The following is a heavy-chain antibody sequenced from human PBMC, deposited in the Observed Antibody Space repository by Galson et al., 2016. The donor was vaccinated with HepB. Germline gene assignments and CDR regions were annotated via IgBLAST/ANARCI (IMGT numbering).Heavy chain of an antibody. CDR1: GFTFSHFA. Sequence: SLRLSCAASGFTFSHFAMSWVRQAPGKGLEWISYITSSGGLSYYADSMEGRFTISRDNAKNSVYLQINSLRAEDTAVYYCASRGFYGSLDNWGQGTLVTVSS. D-gene: IGHD6-25*01. J-gene: IGHJ4*02. CDR2: ITSSGGLS. V-gene: IGHV3-11*01. CDR3: ASRGFYGSLDN.